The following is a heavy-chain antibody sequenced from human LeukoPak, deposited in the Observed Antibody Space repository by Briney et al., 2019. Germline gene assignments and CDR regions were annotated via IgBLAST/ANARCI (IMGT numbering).Heavy chain of an antibody. J-gene: IGHJ6*03. CDR2: IKREGGDR. Sequence: GGSLRLSCATSGFTFGSNGMSWVRQAPGKGLEWVACIKREGGDRDYVDSVKGRFTISRDNAKNSLYLQMNSLIAEDTAVYYCARVAVAGIYFYYDMDVWGKGTTVTVSS. D-gene: IGHD6-13*01. CDR3: ARVAVAGIYFYYDMDV. V-gene: IGHV3-7*01. CDR1: GFTFGSNG.